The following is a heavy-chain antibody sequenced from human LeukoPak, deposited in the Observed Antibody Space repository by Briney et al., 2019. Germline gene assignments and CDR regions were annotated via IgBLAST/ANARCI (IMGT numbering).Heavy chain of an antibody. D-gene: IGHD2-2*01. CDR2: IKQDGSEK. CDR1: GFTFSSYW. CDR3: AGGYCSSTSCFAY. V-gene: IGHV3-7*04. Sequence: GGSLRLSCTASGFTFSSYWMSWVRQAPGKGLEWVANIKQDGSEKYYVDSVKGRFTISRDNAKNSLYLQMNSLRAEDTAVYYCAGGYCSSTSCFAYWGQGTLVTVSS. J-gene: IGHJ4*02.